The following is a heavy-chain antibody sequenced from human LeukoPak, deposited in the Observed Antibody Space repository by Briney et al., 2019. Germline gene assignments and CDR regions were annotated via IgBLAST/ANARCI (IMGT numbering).Heavy chain of an antibody. CDR2: ISFDGNTK. D-gene: IGHD4-11*01. V-gene: IGHV3-30*18. Sequence: GTSLRLSCAASGFTFNNFAMHWVRQAPGKGLEWVAVISFDGNTKHYADSVKGRFTISRDNSKETLHLQMNNLRADDTAIYYCAKGYEDYHPSLCSRWGQGTLVTVSS. J-gene: IGHJ4*02. CDR1: GFTFNNFA. CDR3: AKGYEDYHPSLCSR.